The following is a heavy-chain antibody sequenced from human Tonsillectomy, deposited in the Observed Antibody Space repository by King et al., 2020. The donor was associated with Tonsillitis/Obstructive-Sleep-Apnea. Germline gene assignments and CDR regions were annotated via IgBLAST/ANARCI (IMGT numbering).Heavy chain of an antibody. CDR1: GFTFSSYA. Sequence: QLVQSGGGVVQPGRSLRLSCAASGFTFSSYAMHWVRQAPGKGLEWVAVITYDGSNKYYADSVKGRFTISRDNSKNTLYLQMNSLRAEDTAVYYCARGVEIGYCSSTSCYWGDYWGQGTLVTVSS. CDR3: ARGVEIGYCSSTSCYWGDY. CDR2: ITYDGSNK. J-gene: IGHJ4*02. V-gene: IGHV3-30*04. D-gene: IGHD2-2*01.